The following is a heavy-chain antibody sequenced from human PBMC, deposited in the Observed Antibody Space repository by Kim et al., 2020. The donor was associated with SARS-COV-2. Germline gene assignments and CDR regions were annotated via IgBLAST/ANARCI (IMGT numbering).Heavy chain of an antibody. Sequence: DEGTTRYAAPVKDRLTIPKDDSKNNLYLQMDSLKRGDTAVYYCTSGGSEGYWGQGTLVTVSS. D-gene: IGHD3-10*01. V-gene: IGHV3-15*06. CDR2: DEGTT. CDR3: TSGGSEGY. J-gene: IGHJ4*02.